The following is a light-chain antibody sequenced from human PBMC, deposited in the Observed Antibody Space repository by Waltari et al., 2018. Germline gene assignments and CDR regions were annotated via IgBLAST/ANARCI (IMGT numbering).Light chain of an antibody. CDR3: AAWDDSLSGWV. CDR1: SSNIGSNY. CDR2: RNN. J-gene: IGLJ3*02. Sequence: QSVLTQPPSASGTPGQRVTISCSGSSSNIGSNYVYWYQQLPGTAPKLLIYRNNQRPSGGPDRFSGSNAGTSASLAISGLRSEEEADYYGAAWDDSLSGWVFGGGTKLTVL. V-gene: IGLV1-47*01.